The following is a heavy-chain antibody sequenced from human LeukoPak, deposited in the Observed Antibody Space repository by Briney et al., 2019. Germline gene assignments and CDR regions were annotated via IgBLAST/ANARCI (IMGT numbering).Heavy chain of an antibody. Sequence: QPGGSLGLSCAASGFTLSSYAMSWVRQAPGKGLEWVSAISGSGGSTYYADSVKGRFTISRDNSKHTLYLQMHSLRAEDTAVYYCAKEVGRGSSSPRFDPWGQGTLVTVSS. CDR1: GFTLSSYA. D-gene: IGHD6-6*01. CDR2: ISGSGGST. V-gene: IGHV3-23*01. CDR3: AKEVGRGSSSPRFDP. J-gene: IGHJ5*02.